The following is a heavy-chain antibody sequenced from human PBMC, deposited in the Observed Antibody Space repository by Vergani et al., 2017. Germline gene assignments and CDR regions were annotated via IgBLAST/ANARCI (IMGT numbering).Heavy chain of an antibody. CDR1: GFTVSSNY. V-gene: IGHV3-53*01. CDR3: ARDRGYYDSSGYYRLR. J-gene: IGHJ4*02. D-gene: IGHD3-22*01. CDR2: IYSGGST. Sequence: EVQLVESGGGLIQPGGSLRLSCAASGFTVSSNYMSWVRQAPGKGLEWVSVIYSGGSTYYADSVKGRFTISRDNSKNTLYLQMNSLRAEDTAVYYCARDRGYYDSSGYYRLRWGQGTLVTVSS.